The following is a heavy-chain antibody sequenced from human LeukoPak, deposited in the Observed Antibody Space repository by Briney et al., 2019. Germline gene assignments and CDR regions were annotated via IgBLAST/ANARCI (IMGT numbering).Heavy chain of an antibody. V-gene: IGHV3-23*01. CDR1: GFTFSTYA. CDR2: ICKTGRAT. D-gene: IGHD3-10*01. Sequence: GGSLRLSCAASGFTFSTYAMAWVRQAPGKGLEWVSSICKTGRATCYADSVKGRFTISRDISKDTLYLQMNSLRAEDTAVYYCAKPFSSGSDSFYSTFDYWGQGSLVTVSS. J-gene: IGHJ4*02. CDR3: AKPFSSGSDSFYSTFDY.